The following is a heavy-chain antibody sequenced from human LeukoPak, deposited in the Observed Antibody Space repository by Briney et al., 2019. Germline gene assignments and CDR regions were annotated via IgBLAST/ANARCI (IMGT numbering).Heavy chain of an antibody. V-gene: IGHV3-23*01. D-gene: IGHD3-22*01. Sequence: PGGSLRLSCAASGFTFSSYAMSWVRQAPGKGLEWVSAISGSGGSTYYADSVKGRFTISRDNSKNTLYLQMNSLRAEDTAVYYCAKGGRINTMIVVIITTFFDYWGQGTLVTVSS. J-gene: IGHJ4*02. CDR1: GFTFSSYA. CDR3: AKGGRINTMIVVIITTFFDY. CDR2: ISGSGGST.